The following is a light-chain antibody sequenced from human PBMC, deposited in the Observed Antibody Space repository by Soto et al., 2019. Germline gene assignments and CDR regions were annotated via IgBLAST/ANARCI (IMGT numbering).Light chain of an antibody. J-gene: IGKJ3*01. CDR1: QSVSSSF. V-gene: IGKV3-20*01. CDR2: GAS. CDR3: QQYDNSPFT. Sequence: EIVLTQSPGTLSLSPGERATLSCRASQSVSSSFLAWFQQKPGQAPRLLIYGASIRATGIPDRFSGSGSGTDFTLTIGRLESEDFAVYYCQQYDNSPFTFGPGTKVDIK.